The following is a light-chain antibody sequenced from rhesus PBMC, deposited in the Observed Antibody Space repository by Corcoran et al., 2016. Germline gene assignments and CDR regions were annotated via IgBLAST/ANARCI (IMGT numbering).Light chain of an antibody. CDR3: QQYYSYPLT. V-gene: IGKV1-46*01. CDR1: QSFSSS. CDR2: SAS. J-gene: IGKJ3*01. Sequence: DIQMTQSPSSLSASVGDTVTITCRASQSFSSSLAWYQQKPGKAPKLLIYSASSLQSGVPSRFSGSKSGTDLTLTSSSLQPEDIASYYCQQYYSYPLTFGPGTKLDIK.